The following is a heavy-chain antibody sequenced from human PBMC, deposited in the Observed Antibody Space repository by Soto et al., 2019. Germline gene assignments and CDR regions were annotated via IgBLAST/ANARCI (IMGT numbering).Heavy chain of an antibody. J-gene: IGHJ4*02. CDR3: ARLGGYYQAFDQ. CDR1: GGSISSSSYY. Sequence: PSETLSLTCTVSGGSISSSSYYWGWIRQPPGKGLEWIGSIYYSGSTYYNQSLKSRVTISVDTSKNQFSLKLNSVTAADTAVYYCARLGGYYQAFDQWGQGSLVTVSS. CDR2: IYYSGST. V-gene: IGHV4-39*01. D-gene: IGHD3-22*01.